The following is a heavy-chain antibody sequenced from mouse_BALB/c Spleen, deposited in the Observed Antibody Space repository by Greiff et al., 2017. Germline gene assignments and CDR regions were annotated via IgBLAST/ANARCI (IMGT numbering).Heavy chain of an antibody. Sequence: EVKLQESGPELLKPGASVNISCKASVYTFTSYVMHFFNHNPGQGLEWIGYINPYNDGTKYNEKFKGKATLTSDKSSSTAYMELSSLTSEDSAVYYCARGDRYYYYAMDYWGQGTSVTVSS. CDR3: ARGDRYYYYAMDY. CDR1: VYTFTSYV. V-gene: IGHV1-14*01. D-gene: IGHD2-14*01. CDR2: INPYNDGT. J-gene: IGHJ4*01.